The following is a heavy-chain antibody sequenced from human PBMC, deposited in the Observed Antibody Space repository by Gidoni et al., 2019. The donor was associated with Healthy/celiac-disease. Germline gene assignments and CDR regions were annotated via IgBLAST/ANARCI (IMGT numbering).Heavy chain of an antibody. V-gene: IGHV3-9*01. CDR2: ISWNSGSI. CDR3: AKDEGDCSGGSCYSSGVDY. D-gene: IGHD2-15*01. Sequence: EVQLVESGGGLVQPGRSLRLSCAASGFPFDDYAMHWVRQAPGKGLEWVSGISWNSGSIGYADSVKGRFTISRDNAKNSLYLQMNSLRAEDTALYYCAKDEGDCSGGSCYSSGVDYWGQGTLVTVSS. J-gene: IGHJ4*02. CDR1: GFPFDDYA.